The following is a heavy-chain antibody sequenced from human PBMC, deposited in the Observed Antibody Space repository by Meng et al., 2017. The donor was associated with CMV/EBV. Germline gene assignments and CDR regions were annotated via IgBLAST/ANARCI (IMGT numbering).Heavy chain of an antibody. Sequence: SVKVSCQAPGRTFSSYAISWVRQAPGQGLEWMGGIIPIFGTANYAQKFQGRVTITTDESTSTAYMELSSLRSEDTAVYYCARGGFRNYYDSSGYTKDAFDIWGQGTMVTVSS. V-gene: IGHV1-69*05. J-gene: IGHJ3*02. CDR3: ARGGFRNYYDSSGYTKDAFDI. CDR1: GRTFSSYA. D-gene: IGHD3-22*01. CDR2: IIPIFGTA.